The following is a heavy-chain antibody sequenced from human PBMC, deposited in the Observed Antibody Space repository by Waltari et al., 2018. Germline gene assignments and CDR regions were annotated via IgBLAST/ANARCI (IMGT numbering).Heavy chain of an antibody. CDR1: GLSFRNCW. CDR3: TRGGRDSRWYWGD. CDR2: IKQDGSEK. D-gene: IGHD6-13*01. Sequence: EVQLVESGGGLAQPGGSLSSSCAASGLSFRNCWMTWVRQASGKGPEWVAKIKQDGSEKNYVDSVKGRFTISRDNAKNTLYLQMNNLRVEDTAVYYCTRGGRDSRWYWGDWGQGTLVTVSS. J-gene: IGHJ4*02. V-gene: IGHV3-7*01.